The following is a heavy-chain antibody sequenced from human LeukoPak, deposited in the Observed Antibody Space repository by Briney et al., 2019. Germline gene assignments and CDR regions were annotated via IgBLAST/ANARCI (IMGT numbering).Heavy chain of an antibody. CDR1: GASMSSNY. J-gene: IGHJ4*02. D-gene: IGHD6-19*01. Sequence: SETLSLTCNVSGASMSSNYWSWIPQPPGKGPEWIGYIYHSGNTNYSPSLESRVTMSVDESKNQFSLRVHFVSAADTAVYYCASTRRAAVAGRFDSWGQGTLVTVSS. CDR3: ASTRRAAVAGRFDS. V-gene: IGHV4-4*09. CDR2: IYHSGNT.